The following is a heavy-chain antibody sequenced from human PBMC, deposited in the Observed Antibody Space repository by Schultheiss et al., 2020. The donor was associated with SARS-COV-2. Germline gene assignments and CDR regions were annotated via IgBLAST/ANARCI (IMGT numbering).Heavy chain of an antibody. Sequence: SETLSLTCAVSGGSISSSNWWSWVRQPPGKGLEWIGEIYHSGSTNYNPSLKSRVTISVDKSKNQFSLKLSSVTAADTAVYYCARVRADSSGWYDYWGQGTLVTVSS. V-gene: IGHV4-4*02. CDR2: IYHSGST. D-gene: IGHD6-19*01. CDR1: GGSISSSNW. J-gene: IGHJ4*02. CDR3: ARVRADSSGWYDY.